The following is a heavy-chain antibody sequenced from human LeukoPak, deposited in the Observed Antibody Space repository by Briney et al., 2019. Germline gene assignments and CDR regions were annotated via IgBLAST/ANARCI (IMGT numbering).Heavy chain of an antibody. CDR2: IYYSGTT. CDR3: ARLFTNYDYAWGSYRYTGGPYYFDY. CDR1: GGSISSSSYY. J-gene: IGHJ4*02. V-gene: IGHV4-39*07. Sequence: PSETLSLTCTVSGGSISSSSYYWGWIRQPPGKGLEWIGSIYYSGTTYYNPSLKSRATISVDTSKNQFSLKLSSVTAADTAVYYCARLFTNYDYAWGSYRYTGGPYYFDYWGQGTLVTVSS. D-gene: IGHD3-16*02.